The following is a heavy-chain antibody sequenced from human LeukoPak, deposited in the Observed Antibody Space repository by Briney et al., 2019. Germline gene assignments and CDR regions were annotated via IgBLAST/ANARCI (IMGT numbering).Heavy chain of an antibody. V-gene: IGHV4-38-2*02. J-gene: IGHJ5*02. Sequence: SETLSLTCTVSGYSISSGYYWGWIRQPPGKGLEWIGSIYHSGSTYYNPSLKSRVTISVDTSKNQFSLKLSSVTAADTAVYYCARGFGSWYSGNWFDPWGQGTLVTVSS. CDR3: ARGFGSWYSGNWFDP. CDR2: IYHSGST. D-gene: IGHD2-15*01. CDR1: GYSISSGYY.